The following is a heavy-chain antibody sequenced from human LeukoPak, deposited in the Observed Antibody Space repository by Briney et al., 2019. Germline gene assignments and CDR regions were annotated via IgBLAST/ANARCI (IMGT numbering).Heavy chain of an antibody. Sequence: PSETLSLTCTVSGGSISSSSYYWGWIRQPPGKGLEWIGSIYYSGSTYYNPSLKSRVTISVDTSKNQFSLKLSSVTAADTAVYYCARQRGDGYNHFDYWGQGTLVTVSS. CDR2: IYYSGST. CDR1: GGSISSSSYY. CDR3: ARQRGDGYNHFDY. V-gene: IGHV4-39*01. D-gene: IGHD5-24*01. J-gene: IGHJ4*02.